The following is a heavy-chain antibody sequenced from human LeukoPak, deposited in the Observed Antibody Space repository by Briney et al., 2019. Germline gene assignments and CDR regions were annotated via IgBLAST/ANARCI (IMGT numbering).Heavy chain of an antibody. V-gene: IGHV4-59*11. CDR1: GGSIITHN. J-gene: IGHJ4*02. CDR2: IYYSGNT. Sequence: SETLSLTCSVSGGSIITHNWNWIRQPPGKGLEWIGYIYYSGNTNYNPSLKSRVTISVDTSKNQFSLQLNSVTPEDTAVYYCARDKDLHGLDYWGQGTLVTVSS. CDR3: ARDKDLHGLDY.